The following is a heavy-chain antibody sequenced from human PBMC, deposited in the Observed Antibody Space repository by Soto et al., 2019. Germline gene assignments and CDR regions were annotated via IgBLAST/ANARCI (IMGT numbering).Heavy chain of an antibody. D-gene: IGHD3-10*01. V-gene: IGHV3-30*18. Sequence: QVQLVESGGGVVQTGTSLRLSCAASGLKFKSHGMHWVRQAPGKGLEWVAVISSNGKQKYYADSVEGRFTISRDDSKSMVYLQMNSLGTEDTAFYYCAKDRSYTWSFENWGQGTLVTVSS. CDR3: AKDRSYTWSFEN. CDR2: ISSNGKQK. CDR1: GLKFKSHG. J-gene: IGHJ4*02.